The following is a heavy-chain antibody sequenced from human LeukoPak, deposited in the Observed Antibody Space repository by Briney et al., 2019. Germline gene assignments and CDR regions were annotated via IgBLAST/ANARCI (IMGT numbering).Heavy chain of an antibody. V-gene: IGHV3-23*01. CDR1: GXTFSTYA. J-gene: IGHJ3*02. CDR2: ISGSGGST. CDR3: ARDSPTFDI. Sequence: GGSLRLPCAASGXTFSTYAMSWVRQAPGKGLEWVSAISGSGGSTYYADSVKGRFTISRDNSKNTLYLQMNSLRAEDTAIYYCARDSPTFDIWGQGTMVTVSS.